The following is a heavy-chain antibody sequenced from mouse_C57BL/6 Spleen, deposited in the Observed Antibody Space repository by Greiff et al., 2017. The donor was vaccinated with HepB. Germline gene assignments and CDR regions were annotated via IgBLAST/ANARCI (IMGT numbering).Heavy chain of an antibody. J-gene: IGHJ1*03. CDR3: ARDGNYRYFDV. Sequence: VQVVESGAELVKPGASVKLSCKASGYTFTSYWMHWVKQRPGQGLEWIGMIHPNSGSTNYNEKFKSKATLTVDKSSSTAYMQLSSLTSEDSAVYYCARDGNYRYFDVWGTGTTVTVSS. V-gene: IGHV1-64*01. CDR2: IHPNSGST. CDR1: GYTFTSYW. D-gene: IGHD2-1*01.